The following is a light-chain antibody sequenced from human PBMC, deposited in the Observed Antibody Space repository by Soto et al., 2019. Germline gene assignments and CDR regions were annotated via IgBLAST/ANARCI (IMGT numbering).Light chain of an antibody. J-gene: IGKJ1*01. Sequence: EIVMTQSPATLSVSPGEGASLSCRASESVSSNLAWYQQKPGQSPRLLIFGASTRATGVPARFSGNGSETEFTLTISSLVSEDSAVYYCQQYNNWPPWTFGRGTKVDIK. CDR2: GAS. CDR1: ESVSSN. V-gene: IGKV3-15*01. CDR3: QQYNNWPPWT.